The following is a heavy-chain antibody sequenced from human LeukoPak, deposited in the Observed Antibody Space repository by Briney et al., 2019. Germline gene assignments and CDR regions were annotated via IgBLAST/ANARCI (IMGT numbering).Heavy chain of an antibody. J-gene: IGHJ4*02. CDR1: GGSISSYY. CDR3: ARDNGDGYFDY. CDR2: IYYSGST. V-gene: IGHV4-59*01. Sequence: SETLSLTCTDSGGSISSYYWSWIRQPPGKGLEWIGYIYYSGSTNYNPSLKSRVTIPVDTSKNQFSLKLSSVTAADTAVYYCARDNGDGYFDYWGQGTLVTVSS. D-gene: IGHD4-17*01.